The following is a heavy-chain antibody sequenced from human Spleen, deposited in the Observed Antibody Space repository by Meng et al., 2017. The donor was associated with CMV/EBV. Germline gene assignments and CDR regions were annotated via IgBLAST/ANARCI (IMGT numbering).Heavy chain of an antibody. CDR2: IYYRGST. J-gene: IGHJ4*02. D-gene: IGHD1-26*01. CDR3: ARRLIVGATMGYLDY. Sequence: GSISSSSYYWGWLSQPPGKGLEWIGSIYYRGSTYYNPSLKSRVTISVDTSKNQFSLKLSSVTAADTAVYYCARRLIVGATMGYLDYWGQGTLVTVSS. V-gene: IGHV4-39*01. CDR1: GSISSSSYY.